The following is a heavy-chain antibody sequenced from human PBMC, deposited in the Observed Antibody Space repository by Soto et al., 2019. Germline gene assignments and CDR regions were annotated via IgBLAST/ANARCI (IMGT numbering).Heavy chain of an antibody. CDR3: AKAMGPDWLARLDC. J-gene: IGHJ4*02. D-gene: IGHD3-9*01. Sequence: EVQLVESGGGWVQPGRSLRLSCAVSGFTFDDYAMHWVRQAPGEGLEWVSGISWNSGAIGYAESVKGRFTVLRDNAKSTLYLQMNSLRTEDTALYYCAKAMGPDWLARLDCWGQGTLVTVSS. CDR2: ISWNSGAI. CDR1: GFTFDDYA. V-gene: IGHV3-9*01.